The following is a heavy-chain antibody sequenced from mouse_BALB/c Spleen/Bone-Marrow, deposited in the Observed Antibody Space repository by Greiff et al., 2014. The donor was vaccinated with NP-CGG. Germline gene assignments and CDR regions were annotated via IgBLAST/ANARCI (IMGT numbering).Heavy chain of an antibody. Sequence: VKLVESGAELVRSGASVKLSCRTSGYTFTGYWMNWVKQRPEQGLEWIGRIDPYDSETHYNQKFKVKAILTVDKSSSTAYMQLSSLTSEDSAVYYCAYGSSFGFAYWGQGTLVTVSA. D-gene: IGHD1-1*01. J-gene: IGHJ3*01. CDR2: IDPYDSET. CDR3: AYGSSFGFAY. V-gene: IGHV1-74*01. CDR1: GYTFTGYW.